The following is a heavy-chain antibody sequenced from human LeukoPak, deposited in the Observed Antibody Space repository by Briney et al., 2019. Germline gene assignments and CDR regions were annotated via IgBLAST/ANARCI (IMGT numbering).Heavy chain of an antibody. V-gene: IGHV4-34*01. CDR3: ARGGWYFAY. Sequence: SETLSVTCAVYGGSFSGYYWSWIRQPPGKGLEWIGEINHSGSTNYNPSLKSRVTISVDTSKNQFSLRLSAVTAADTAVYYCARGGWYFAYWGQGTLVTVSS. CDR1: GGSFSGYY. CDR2: INHSGST. D-gene: IGHD6-19*01. J-gene: IGHJ4*02.